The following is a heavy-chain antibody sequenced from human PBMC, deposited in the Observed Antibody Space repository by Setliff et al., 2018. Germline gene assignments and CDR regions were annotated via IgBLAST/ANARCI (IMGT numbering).Heavy chain of an antibody. D-gene: IGHD6-19*01. Sequence: SETLSLTCTVSGGSISSYYWSWIRQPAGKGLEWIGHIYIGGSANYNPSLKSRVTMSIDTSKNQFSLKLNSVTAADMAVYYCAREQWLDPPGYYYMDVWAKGTTVTSP. CDR2: IYIGGSA. J-gene: IGHJ6*03. CDR3: AREQWLDPPGYYYMDV. V-gene: IGHV4-4*07. CDR1: GGSISSYY.